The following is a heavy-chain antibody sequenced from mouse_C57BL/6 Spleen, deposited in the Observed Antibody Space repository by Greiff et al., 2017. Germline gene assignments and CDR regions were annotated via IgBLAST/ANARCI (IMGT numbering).Heavy chain of an antibody. D-gene: IGHD1-1*01. CDR2: ISDGGSYT. CDR1: GFTFSSYA. Sequence: EVMLVESGGGLVKPGGSLKLSCAASGFTFSSYAMSWVRQTPEKRLEWVATISDGGSYTYYPDNVKGRFTISRDNAKNNLYLQMSHLKSEDTAMYYCARDRPTLFITTVVAKSSPFDYWGQGTTLTVSS. J-gene: IGHJ2*01. CDR3: ARDRPTLFITTVVAKSSPFDY. V-gene: IGHV5-4*01.